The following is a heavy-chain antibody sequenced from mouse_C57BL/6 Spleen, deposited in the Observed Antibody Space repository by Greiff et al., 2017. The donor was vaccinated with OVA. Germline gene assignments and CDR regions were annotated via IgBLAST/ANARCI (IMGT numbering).Heavy chain of an antibody. Sequence: VQLQQSGPELVKPGASVKISCKASGYAFSSSWMNWVKQRPGKGLEWIGRIDPGDGDTNYKEKFKGKATLTADNSSSTAYMQLSSLTSEDSAVYFCAREGSTMVAYWGQGTTLTVSS. CDR1: GYAFSSSW. CDR3: AREGSTMVAY. D-gene: IGHD2-2*01. J-gene: IGHJ2*01. V-gene: IGHV1-82*01. CDR2: IDPGDGDT.